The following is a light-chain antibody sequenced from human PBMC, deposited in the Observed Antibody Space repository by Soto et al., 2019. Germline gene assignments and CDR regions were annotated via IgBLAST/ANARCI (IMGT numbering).Light chain of an antibody. Sequence: VMTQFPAPLSVSQGERATLSCNASQIVATKLIWYQHKPGQAPSLLIVGATTRATGVPPSFSGSGSGTEFTLPISSLQPDDFATYYCQQYDTHSIPFAQGTRLE. CDR3: QQYDTHSIP. CDR2: GAT. CDR1: QIVATK. J-gene: IGKJ5*01. V-gene: IGKV3-15*01.